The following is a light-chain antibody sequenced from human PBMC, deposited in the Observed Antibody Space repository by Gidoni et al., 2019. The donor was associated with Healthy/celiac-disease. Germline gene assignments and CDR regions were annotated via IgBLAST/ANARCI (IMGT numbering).Light chain of an antibody. CDR1: QRVSSN. V-gene: IGKV3-15*01. CDR2: ATS. J-gene: IGKJ1*01. Sequence: EIVMTQSPATLSVSPGETATLSCRASQRVSSNLAWYQQKLGQAPRLLIYATSTRATGIPARFSGSGSGTEFTLTISSLQSEDFAVYYCLQYNDWPPSWTFXXXTKVEIK. CDR3: LQYNDWPPSWT.